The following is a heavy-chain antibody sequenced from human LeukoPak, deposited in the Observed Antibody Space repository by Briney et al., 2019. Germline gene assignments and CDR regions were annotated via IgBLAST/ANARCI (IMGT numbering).Heavy chain of an antibody. D-gene: IGHD3-3*01. CDR2: IIPIFGTA. CDR1: GGTFSSYA. J-gene: IGHJ5*02. V-gene: IGHV1-69*13. CDR3: AGYDFWSGYNWFDP. Sequence: GASVKVSCKASGGTFSSYAISRVRQAPGQGLEWMGGIIPIFGTANYAQKFQGRVTITADESTSTAYMELSSLRSEDTAVYYCAGYDFWSGYNWFDPWGQGTLVTVSS.